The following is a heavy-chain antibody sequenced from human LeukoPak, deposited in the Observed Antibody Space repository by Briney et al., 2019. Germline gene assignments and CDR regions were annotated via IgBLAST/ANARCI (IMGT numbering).Heavy chain of an antibody. CDR3: ANAEVERMVRGVINLRRFDY. CDR1: GFTFSSYG. D-gene: IGHD3-10*01. J-gene: IGHJ4*02. V-gene: IGHV3-30*18. CDR2: ISYDGSNK. Sequence: GGPLRLSCAASGFTFSSYGMHWVRQAPGKGLEWVAVISYDGSNKYYADSVKGRFTISRDNSKNTLYLQMNSLRAEDTAVYYCANAEVERMVRGVINLRRFDYWGQGTLVTVSS.